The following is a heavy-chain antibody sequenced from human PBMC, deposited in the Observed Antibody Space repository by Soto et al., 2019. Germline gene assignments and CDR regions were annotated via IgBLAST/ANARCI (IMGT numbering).Heavy chain of an antibody. CDR1: GFTFSSYA. Sequence: GGSLRLSCAASGFTFSSYAMHWVRQAPGKGLEWVAVISYDGSNKYYADSVKGRFTISRDNSKNTLYLQMNSLRAEDTAVYYCARDLKQVYSGYAVGDYYYYGMDVWGQGTTVTVSS. D-gene: IGHD5-12*01. CDR3: ARDLKQVYSGYAVGDYYYYGMDV. V-gene: IGHV3-30-3*01. J-gene: IGHJ6*02. CDR2: ISYDGSNK.